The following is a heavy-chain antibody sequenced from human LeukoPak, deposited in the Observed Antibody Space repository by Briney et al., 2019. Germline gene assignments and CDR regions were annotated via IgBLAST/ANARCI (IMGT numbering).Heavy chain of an antibody. CDR1: GGTFSSYA. CDR3: ARDAEVYCGGDCSWFDP. CDR2: IIPIFGTA. D-gene: IGHD2-21*01. Sequence: SVKVSCKASGGTFSSYAISWVRQAPGQGLAWMGGIIPIFGTANYAQKFQGRLTITTDESTSTAYMELSSLRSEDTAVYYCARDAEVYCGGDCSWFDPWGQGTLVTVSS. J-gene: IGHJ5*02. V-gene: IGHV1-69*05.